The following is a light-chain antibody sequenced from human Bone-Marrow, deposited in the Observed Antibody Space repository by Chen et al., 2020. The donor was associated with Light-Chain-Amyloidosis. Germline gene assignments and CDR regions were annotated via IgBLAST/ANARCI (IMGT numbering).Light chain of an antibody. CDR2: EDD. Sequence: NFMLTQPHSVAASSWKTSIISFTRRMGSIATNYVLWYQQRPGSSPTTVIYEDDQRPSGVPDRFSCSIDRSSNSASLTITGMKTEDEADYYCQSYQGSSQGVFGGGTKLTVL. CDR1: MGSIATNY. CDR3: QSYQGSSQGV. V-gene: IGLV6-57*01. J-gene: IGLJ3*02.